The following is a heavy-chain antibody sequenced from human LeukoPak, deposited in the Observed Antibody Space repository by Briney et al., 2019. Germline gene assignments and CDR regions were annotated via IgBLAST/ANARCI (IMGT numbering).Heavy chain of an antibody. V-gene: IGHV1-8*01. CDR3: ARDGYGGTLYYYYYYGMDV. J-gene: IGHJ6*02. CDR1: GYTFTSYD. CDR2: MNPNSGNT. Sequence: ASVKVSCKASGYTFTSYDINWVRQATGQGLEWMGWMNPNSGNTGYAQKFQGRVTMTRNTSTSTAYMELSSLRSEDTAVYYCARDGYGGTLYYYYYYGMDVWGQGTTVTVSS. D-gene: IGHD4-23*01.